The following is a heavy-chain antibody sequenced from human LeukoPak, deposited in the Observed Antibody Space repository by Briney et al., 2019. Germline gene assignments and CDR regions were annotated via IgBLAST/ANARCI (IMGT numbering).Heavy chain of an antibody. J-gene: IGHJ4*02. CDR3: ARGGPAAGRFDY. CDR1: GFTVSSNS. CDR2: IFSST. Sequence: PGGSLRLSCTVSGFTVSSNSMSWVRQAPGKGLEWVSFIFSSTHYSDSVKGRVTISRDNSKNTLYLQMNSLRAEDTAVYYCARGGPAAGRFDYWGQGTLVTVSS. D-gene: IGHD6-13*01. V-gene: IGHV3-53*01.